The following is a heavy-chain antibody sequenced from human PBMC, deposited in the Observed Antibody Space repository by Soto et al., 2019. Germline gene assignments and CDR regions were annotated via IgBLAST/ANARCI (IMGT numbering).Heavy chain of an antibody. J-gene: IGHJ5*02. CDR1: GGSISSYY. V-gene: IGHV4-59*08. CDR3: ARSTSYYDILTGYYPPNWFDP. D-gene: IGHD3-9*01. CDR2: IYYSGST. Sequence: SETLSLTCTVSGGSISSYYWSWIRQPPGKGLEWIGYIYYSGSTNYNPSLKSRVTISVDTSKNQFSLKLSSVTAADTAVYYCARSTSYYDILTGYYPPNWFDPWGQGTLVTVSS.